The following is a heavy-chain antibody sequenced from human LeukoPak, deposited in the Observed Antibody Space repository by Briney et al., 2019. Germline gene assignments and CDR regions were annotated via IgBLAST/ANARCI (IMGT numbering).Heavy chain of an antibody. CDR3: ARVGNPKRFGY. V-gene: IGHV4-39*07. Sequence: PSETLSLTCTVSGGSISSSSYYWGWIRQPPGKGLEWIGSIYYSGSTYYNPSLKSRVTISVDTSKNQFSLKLSSVTAADTAVYYCARVGNPKRFGYWGQGTLVTVSS. J-gene: IGHJ4*02. CDR1: GGSISSSSYY. CDR2: IYYSGST.